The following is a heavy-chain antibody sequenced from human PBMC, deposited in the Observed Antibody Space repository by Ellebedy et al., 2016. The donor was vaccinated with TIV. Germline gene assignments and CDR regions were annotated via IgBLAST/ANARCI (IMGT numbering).Heavy chain of an antibody. D-gene: IGHD3-9*01. CDR3: ARVDLDILTGYYTWFDY. CDR2: IYYSGST. Sequence: SETLSLXXTVSGGSISSSSYYWGWIRQPPGKGLEWIGSIYYSGSTYYNPSLKSRVTISVDTSKNQFSLKLSSVTAADTAVYYCARVDLDILTGYYTWFDYWGQGTLVTVSS. J-gene: IGHJ4*02. V-gene: IGHV4-39*01. CDR1: GGSISSSSYY.